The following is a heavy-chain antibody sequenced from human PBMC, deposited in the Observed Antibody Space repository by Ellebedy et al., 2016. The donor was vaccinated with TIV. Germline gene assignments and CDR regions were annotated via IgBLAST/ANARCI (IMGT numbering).Heavy chain of an antibody. J-gene: IGHJ6*02. CDR1: GFTFSRYG. V-gene: IGHV3-33*01. CDR2: IWYDGSNK. Sequence: PGGSLRLSCAASGFTFSRYGMHCVRQAPGKGLEWVAVIWYDGSNKDYADSVKGRFTISRDNSKNTLYLQMNSLRAEDTAVYYCARDMTGYYPYYYYGMDVWGQGTTVTVSS. D-gene: IGHD3-9*01. CDR3: ARDMTGYYPYYYYGMDV.